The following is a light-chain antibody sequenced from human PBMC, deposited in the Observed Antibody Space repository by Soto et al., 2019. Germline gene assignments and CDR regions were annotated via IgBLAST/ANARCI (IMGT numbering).Light chain of an antibody. Sequence: EIVMTQSPATLSVSPGERATLSCRASQSVSSNLAWYQQKPGQAPRLLIYGASTRATGIPARVSGSGSGTEFTLTISSLQSEEFAVYYCRHYNNWPRTFGQGTKVESK. CDR3: RHYNNWPRT. CDR2: GAS. CDR1: QSVSSN. J-gene: IGKJ1*01. V-gene: IGKV3-15*01.